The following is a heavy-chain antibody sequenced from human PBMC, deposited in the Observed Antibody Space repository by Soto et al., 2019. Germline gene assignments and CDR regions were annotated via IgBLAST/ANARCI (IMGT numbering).Heavy chain of an antibody. D-gene: IGHD3-10*01. CDR3: ARDAWTGVRGILISGGMGV. CDR2: ISDSGST. V-gene: IGHV4-30-4*01. J-gene: IGHJ6*02. CDR1: GGAFSSGYYY. Sequence: SGTMSLTWTVSGGAFSSGYYYWRWNSKPPGKGLEWIGYISDSGSTYYNPSRKSRVTISVDTSNNQFSLKLSSVTVTDTAVYSGARDAWTGVRGILISGGMGVWGQGTTGTVSS.